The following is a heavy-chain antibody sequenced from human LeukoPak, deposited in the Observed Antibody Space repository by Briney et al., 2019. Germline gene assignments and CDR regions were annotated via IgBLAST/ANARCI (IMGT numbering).Heavy chain of an antibody. CDR2: INPSGGST. Sequence: WASVKVSCKASGYTFTSYYMHWVRQAPGQGLEWMGIINPSGGSTSYAQKFQGRVTMTRDTSTSTVYMELSSLRSEDTAVYYCARQGYSSGWPNRKNYYYYGMDVWGQGTTVTVSS. V-gene: IGHV1-46*01. CDR1: GYTFTSYY. CDR3: ARQGYSSGWPNRKNYYYYGMDV. J-gene: IGHJ6*02. D-gene: IGHD6-19*01.